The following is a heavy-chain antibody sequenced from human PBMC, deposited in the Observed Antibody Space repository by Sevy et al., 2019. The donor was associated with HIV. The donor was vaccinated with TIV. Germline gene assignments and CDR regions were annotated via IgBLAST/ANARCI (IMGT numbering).Heavy chain of an antibody. CDR1: GYTLTKLS. Sequence: ASVKVSCKVSGYTLTKLSIHWVRQAPGKGLEWMGDFDPQDTETIYAQRFQGRLTMTEDTSTDTAYMELSSLSSEDTAVYYCATVGLRYYGGPSVYTGDWFDPWGQGTLVTVSS. CDR2: FDPQDTET. CDR3: ATVGLRYYGGPSVYTGDWFDP. D-gene: IGHD2-21*01. V-gene: IGHV1-24*01. J-gene: IGHJ5*02.